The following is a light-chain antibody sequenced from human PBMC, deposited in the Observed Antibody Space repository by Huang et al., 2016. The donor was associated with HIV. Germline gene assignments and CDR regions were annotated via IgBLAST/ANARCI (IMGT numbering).Light chain of an antibody. CDR3: QQVNTYPLT. CDR2: GAS. Sequence: IQLTQSPSSLSASVGDTVTITCRARQGTGNYLAWYQQKPGKAPNLLIYGASTLQSGVPSRFSGSGSGTDFTLAISSLQPEDSATYYCQQVNTYPLTFGGGTKVVIK. CDR1: QGTGNY. V-gene: IGKV1-9*01. J-gene: IGKJ4*01.